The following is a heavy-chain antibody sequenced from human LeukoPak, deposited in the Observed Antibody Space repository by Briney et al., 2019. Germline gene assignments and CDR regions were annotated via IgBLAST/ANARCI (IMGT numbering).Heavy chain of an antibody. CDR3: ALPATHDYYDSSGYEGGFDY. CDR2: ITWNSGNT. V-gene: IGHV3-9*01. J-gene: IGHJ4*02. CDR1: GFTFDDFA. Sequence: GGSLRLSCAASGFTFDDFAMHWVRQAPGKGLEWVSGITWNSGNTDYADSVKGRFTISRDNSKNTLYLQMNSLRAEDTAVYYCALPATHDYYDSSGYEGGFDYWGQGTLVTVSS. D-gene: IGHD3-22*01.